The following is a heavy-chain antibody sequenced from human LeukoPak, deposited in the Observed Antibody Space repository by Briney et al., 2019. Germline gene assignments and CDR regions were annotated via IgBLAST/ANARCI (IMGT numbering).Heavy chain of an antibody. CDR3: ARFRTIS. D-gene: IGHD3-9*01. CDR1: GFTFSSYS. Sequence: GGSLRLSCAASGFTFSSYSMNWVRQAPGKALEWVSSISSSSSYIYYADSVKDRFTISRDNAKNSLYLQMSSLRAEDTAVYYCARFRTISWGQGTLVTVSS. V-gene: IGHV3-21*01. CDR2: ISSSSSYI. J-gene: IGHJ3*01.